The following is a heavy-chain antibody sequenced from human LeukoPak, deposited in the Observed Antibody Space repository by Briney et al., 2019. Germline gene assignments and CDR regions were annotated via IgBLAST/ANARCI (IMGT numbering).Heavy chain of an antibody. CDR1: GYTFTSYD. Sequence: ATVKVSCKASGYTFTSYDIHWVRQATGQGLEWMGWMNPNSGNTGYAQKFQGRVTMTRNTSISTAYMELSSLRSEDTAVYYCARGLGPGNWEAAWFDPWGQGTLVTVSS. CDR3: ARGLGPGNWEAAWFDP. D-gene: IGHD7-27*01. CDR2: MNPNSGNT. J-gene: IGHJ5*02. V-gene: IGHV1-8*01.